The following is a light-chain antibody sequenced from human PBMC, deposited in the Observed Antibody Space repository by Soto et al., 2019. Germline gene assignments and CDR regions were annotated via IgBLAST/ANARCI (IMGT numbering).Light chain of an antibody. J-gene: IGLJ2*01. CDR1: SSNIGAGYD. CDR3: QSYDSSLSVI. V-gene: IGLV1-40*01. Sequence: QSVRTQPPSVSGAPGQRVTISCTGSSSNIGAGYDVHWYQQLPGTAPKLLSYGNSNRPSGVPDRFSGSKSGTSASLAITGLQAEEEADYYCQSYDSSLSVIFGGGTKLPVL. CDR2: GNS.